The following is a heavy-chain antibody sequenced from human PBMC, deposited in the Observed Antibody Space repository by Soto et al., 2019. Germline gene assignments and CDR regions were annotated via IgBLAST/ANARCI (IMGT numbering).Heavy chain of an antibody. CDR1: RFTLSTYE. J-gene: IGHJ4*02. Sequence: GGCLRLACAADRFTLSTYETNWVRQPPGKGLDCVSYISTSGSTVYYTDSVKGRFTISRDNTRNSLSPHMNLLRHEATALYYYLRYCSTPLCIGVATRTFDYWGQGTLVTVSS. CDR3: LRYCSTPLCIGVATRTFDY. CDR2: ISTSGSTV. D-gene: IGHD5-12*01. V-gene: IGHV3-48*03.